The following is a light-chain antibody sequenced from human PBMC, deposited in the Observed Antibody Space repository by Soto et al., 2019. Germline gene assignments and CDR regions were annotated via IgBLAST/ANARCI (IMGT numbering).Light chain of an antibody. J-gene: IGLJ2*01. V-gene: IGLV2-8*01. Sequence: QSALTQPPSASGSPGQSVTISCTGTSSDVGGSNYVSWYQQHPGKAPKLMIYEVSQRPSGVPDRFSGSKSGNTASLTVSGLQAEDGADYYCSSYAGSNNLVFGGGTKLTVL. CDR2: EVS. CDR3: SSYAGSNNLV. CDR1: SSDVGGSNY.